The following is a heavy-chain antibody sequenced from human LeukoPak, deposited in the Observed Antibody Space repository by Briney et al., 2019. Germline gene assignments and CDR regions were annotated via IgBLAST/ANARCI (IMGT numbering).Heavy chain of an antibody. CDR1: GGSISSGGYY. D-gene: IGHD6-6*01. CDR3: ARDRTSSIAARSNWFDP. J-gene: IGHJ5*02. CDR2: IYHSGST. V-gene: IGHV4-30-2*01. Sequence: SETLSLTCTVSGGSISSGGYYWSWIRQPPGKGLEWIGYIYHSGSTYYNPSLKSRVTISVDRSKNQFSLKLSSVTAADTAVYYCARDRTSSIAARSNWFDPWGQGTLVTVSS.